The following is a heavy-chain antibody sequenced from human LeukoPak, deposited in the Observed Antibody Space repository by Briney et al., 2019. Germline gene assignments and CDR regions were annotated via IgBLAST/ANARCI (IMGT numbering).Heavy chain of an antibody. CDR2: IYHSGST. Sequence: SETLSLTCTVSGYSITSGDYWGWLRQPPGKGLEWIGSIYHSGSTYYNPSLKSRVIISVDTSKNQFSLKLSSVTAADTAVYYCARVYYSNSYDYWYFDLWGRGTLVTVSS. V-gene: IGHV4-38-2*02. D-gene: IGHD6-13*01. CDR3: ARVYYSNSYDYWYFDL. CDR1: GYSITSGDY. J-gene: IGHJ2*01.